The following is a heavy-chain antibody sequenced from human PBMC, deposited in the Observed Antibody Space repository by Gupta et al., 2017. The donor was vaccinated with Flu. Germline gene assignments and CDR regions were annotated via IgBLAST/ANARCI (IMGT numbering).Heavy chain of an antibody. V-gene: IGHV3-23*01. J-gene: IGHJ4*02. CDR1: GFTLITYA. CDR3: ALRLAAAGYSFDY. D-gene: IGHD6-13*01. CDR2: LSSPSGTT. Sequence: EVQLLESGGGLVQPGGSRRLSCAASGFTLITYAMSWVRQAPGKGLEWVSSLSSPSGTTFYADSAKGRFTISRDSSKNTLYLQMNTLRAEDTAVYYCALRLAAAGYSFDYWGQGTLVTVSS.